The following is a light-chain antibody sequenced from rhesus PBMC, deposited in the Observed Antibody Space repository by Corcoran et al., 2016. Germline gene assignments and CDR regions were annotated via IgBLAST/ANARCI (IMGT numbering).Light chain of an antibody. CDR1: QSLLDSEDGNTY. Sequence: DIVMTQTPISLPVTPGEPASISCRSSQSLLDSEDGNTYLDWFLQKPGQSPQLLIYEVSNRAYWVPDRVSGSGSDTDFTLKISSVEAEDVGVYYCMQALEFPDSFGQGTKVEIK. CDR2: EVS. V-gene: IGKV2-104*02. J-gene: IGKJ2*01. CDR3: MQALEFPDS.